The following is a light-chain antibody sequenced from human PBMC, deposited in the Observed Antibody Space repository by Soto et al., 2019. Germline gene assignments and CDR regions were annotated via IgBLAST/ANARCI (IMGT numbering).Light chain of an antibody. V-gene: IGLV2-8*01. Sequence: QSVLTQPPSASGSPGQSVTISCTGTISDVGGYNYVSWYLQHPGTAPKLLIYEVTKRPSGVPDRFSGSKSGNTASLTGSGLQAEDEADYYCSSYAGSPYHVFGTGTKLTVL. J-gene: IGLJ1*01. CDR2: EVT. CDR3: SSYAGSPYHV. CDR1: ISDVGGYNY.